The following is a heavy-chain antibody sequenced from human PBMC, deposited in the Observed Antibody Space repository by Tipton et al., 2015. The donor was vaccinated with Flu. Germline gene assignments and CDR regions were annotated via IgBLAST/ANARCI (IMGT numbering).Heavy chain of an antibody. Sequence: SGFTFSSYGMHWVRQAPGKGLEWVAVIWYDGSNKYYADSVKGRFTISRDNSKNTLYLQMNSLRAEDTAVYYCARDLQLGSFDYWGQGTLVTVSS. CDR1: GFTFSSYG. D-gene: IGHD6-13*01. CDR2: IWYDGSNK. CDR3: ARDLQLGSFDY. J-gene: IGHJ4*02. V-gene: IGHV3-33*01.